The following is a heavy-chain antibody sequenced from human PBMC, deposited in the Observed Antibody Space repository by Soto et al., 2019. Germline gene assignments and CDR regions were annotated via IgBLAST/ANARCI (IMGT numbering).Heavy chain of an antibody. D-gene: IGHD2-2*01. J-gene: IGHJ6*02. Sequence: VKVSCKASGYTFTSYAMHWVRQAPGQRLEWMGWINAGNGNTKYSQKFQGRVTITRDTSASTAYMELSSLRSEDTAVYYCARVYCSSTSCLNYYGMDVWGQGTTVTVSS. CDR1: GYTFTSYA. V-gene: IGHV1-3*01. CDR2: INAGNGNT. CDR3: ARVYCSSTSCLNYYGMDV.